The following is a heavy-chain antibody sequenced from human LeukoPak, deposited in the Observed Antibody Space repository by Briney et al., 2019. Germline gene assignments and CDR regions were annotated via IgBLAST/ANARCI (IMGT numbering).Heavy chain of an antibody. CDR2: ISYDGSNK. Sequence: GGSLRLSCAASGFTFSTYDMNWVRQAPGKGLEWAAVISYDGSNKYYADSVKGRFTISRDNSKNTLYLQMNSLRAEDTAVYYCARERTATYYDYVWGSYPLGYWGQGTLVTVSS. V-gene: IGHV3-30-3*01. J-gene: IGHJ4*02. CDR3: ARERTATYYDYVWGSYPLGY. D-gene: IGHD3-16*02. CDR1: GFTFSTYD.